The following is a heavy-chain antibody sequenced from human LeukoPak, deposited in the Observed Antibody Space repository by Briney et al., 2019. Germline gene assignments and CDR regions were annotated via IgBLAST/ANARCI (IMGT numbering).Heavy chain of an antibody. J-gene: IGHJ6*03. CDR1: GGSISSYY. D-gene: IGHD2-2*01. CDR3: ARHCSSTSCYSYYYYMDI. Sequence: PSETLSLTCTVSGGSISSYYWSWIRQPPGKGLEWIGYIYTSGSTNYNPSLKSRVPISVDTSKNQFSLKLSSVTAADTAVYYCARHCSSTSCYSYYYYMDIWGKGTTVTVSS. CDR2: IYTSGST. V-gene: IGHV4-4*09.